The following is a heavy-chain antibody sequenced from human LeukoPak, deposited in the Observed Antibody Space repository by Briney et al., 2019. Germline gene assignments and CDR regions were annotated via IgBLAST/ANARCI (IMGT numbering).Heavy chain of an antibody. J-gene: IGHJ4*02. V-gene: IGHV3-23*01. CDR2: ITPSGGST. CDR3: ATRPASQTYFGVLDY. Sequence: GGSLRLSCAASGFTVSSNYMSWVRQAPGKGLEWVSGITPSGGSTFHAESVKGRFTISRDNSKNTLYLQMNNLRAEDTAVYYCATRPASQTYFGVLDYWGQGTLVTVSS. D-gene: IGHD2-21*01. CDR1: GFTVSSNY.